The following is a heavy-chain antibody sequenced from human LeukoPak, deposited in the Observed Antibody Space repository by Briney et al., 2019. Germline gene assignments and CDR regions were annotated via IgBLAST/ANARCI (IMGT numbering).Heavy chain of an antibody. V-gene: IGHV3-7*01. Sequence: GGSLRLSCAASAFTFSSYWLSWVRQARGRGLLGVANIKQDGSEKYYVDSVKGRFTISRDNAKNSLYLQMNSLRAEDTAVYYCARRGDWDAFDIWGQGTMVTVSS. J-gene: IGHJ3*02. D-gene: IGHD2-21*02. CDR1: AFTFSSYW. CDR2: IKQDGSEK. CDR3: ARRGDWDAFDI.